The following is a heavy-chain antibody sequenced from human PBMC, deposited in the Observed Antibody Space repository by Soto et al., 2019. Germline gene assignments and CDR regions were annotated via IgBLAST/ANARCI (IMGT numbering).Heavy chain of an antibody. CDR2: ISYDGSNK. D-gene: IGHD3-22*01. Sequence: QVQLVESGGGVVQPGRSLRLSCAASGFTFSSYAMHWVRQAPGTGLEWVAVISYDGSNKYYADSVKGRFTISRDNSKNTLYLQMNSLRAEDTAVYYCARGYYYDSSGHGDYWGQGTLVTVSS. CDR3: ARGYYYDSSGHGDY. CDR1: GFTFSSYA. J-gene: IGHJ4*02. V-gene: IGHV3-30-3*01.